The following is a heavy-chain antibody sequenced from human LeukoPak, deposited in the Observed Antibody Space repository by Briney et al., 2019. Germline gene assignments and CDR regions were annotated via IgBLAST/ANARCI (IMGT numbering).Heavy chain of an antibody. CDR3: ASRSQPY. D-gene: IGHD6-13*01. Sequence: QPGGSLRLSCAASGFTFSSYSMNWVRQAPGKGLEWVSYISSSSNTIYYADSVKGRFTISRDNAKNSLYLQMNSLRAEDTAVYYCASRSQPYWGQGTLVTVSS. V-gene: IGHV3-48*01. J-gene: IGHJ4*02. CDR1: GFTFSSYS. CDR2: ISSSSNTI.